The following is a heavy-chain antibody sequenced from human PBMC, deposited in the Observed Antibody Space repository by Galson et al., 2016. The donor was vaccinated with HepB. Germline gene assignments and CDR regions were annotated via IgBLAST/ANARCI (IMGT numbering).Heavy chain of an antibody. CDR1: GGSFNAYY. CDR2: INHLGSP. D-gene: IGHD3-10*01. J-gene: IGHJ4*01. Sequence: ATLSLTCAVYGGSFNAYYWNWLRQPPGKGLEWIGEINHLGSPKYNPSLESRITISVDTSKSQFSLKLSSVTAADTAVYYCARFEGSGSYFVDQWGQGTLVTVSS. V-gene: IGHV4-34*01. CDR3: ARFEGSGSYFVDQ.